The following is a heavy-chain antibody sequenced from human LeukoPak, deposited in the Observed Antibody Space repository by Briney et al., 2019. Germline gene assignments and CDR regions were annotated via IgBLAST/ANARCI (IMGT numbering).Heavy chain of an antibody. CDR3: AKVGIFGLVTYYFDY. D-gene: IGHD3/OR15-3a*01. CDR1: GFTFSSYA. V-gene: IGHV3-9*01. Sequence: GGSLRLSCAASGFTFSSYAMSWVRQAPGKGLEWVSGISWNSGLIDYADSVKGRFTISRDNAKNSLYLQMNSLKPEDTAFYYCAKVGIFGLVTYYFDYWGQGTLVTVSS. J-gene: IGHJ4*02. CDR2: ISWNSGLI.